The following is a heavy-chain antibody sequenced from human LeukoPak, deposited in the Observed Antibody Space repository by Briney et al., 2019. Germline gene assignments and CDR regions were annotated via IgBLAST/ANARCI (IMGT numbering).Heavy chain of an antibody. Sequence: GGSLRLSCAASGFTFSSYDMHWVRQATGKDLEWVSAIGTAGDTYYPGSVKGRFTISRENAKNSLYLQMNSLRAGDTAVYYCARGCYDSSGYCIYYWGQGTLVTVSS. CDR1: GFTFSSYD. CDR2: IGTAGDT. D-gene: IGHD3-22*01. V-gene: IGHV3-13*01. CDR3: ARGCYDSSGYCIYY. J-gene: IGHJ4*02.